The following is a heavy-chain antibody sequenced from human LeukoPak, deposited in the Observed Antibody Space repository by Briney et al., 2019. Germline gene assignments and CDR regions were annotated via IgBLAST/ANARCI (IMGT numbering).Heavy chain of an antibody. D-gene: IGHD3-16*02. CDR3: ARMGDYDYVWGSYRPYYFDY. Sequence: SETLSLTCAVSGGSISSSNWWSWIRQPPGKGLEWIGEINHSGSTNYNPSLKSRVTISVDTSKNQFSLKLSSVTAADTAVYYCARMGDYDYVWGSYRPYYFDYWGQGTLVTVSS. CDR2: INHSGST. J-gene: IGHJ4*02. V-gene: IGHV4-4*02. CDR1: GGSISSSNW.